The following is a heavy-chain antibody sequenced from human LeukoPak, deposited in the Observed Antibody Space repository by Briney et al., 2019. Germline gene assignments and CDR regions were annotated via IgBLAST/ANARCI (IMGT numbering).Heavy chain of an antibody. J-gene: IGHJ4*02. CDR3: AGCGGDCYSPDS. Sequence: GGSLRLSCAASGVTLSGYWIHWVRQAPGKGLVWVARINPDGSITSYADSVKGRFTISRDNAKNTLYLQMNSLRAEDTAVYYCAGCGGDCYSPDSWGQGALVTVSS. CDR2: INPDGSIT. D-gene: IGHD2-21*01. CDR1: GVTLSGYW. V-gene: IGHV3-74*01.